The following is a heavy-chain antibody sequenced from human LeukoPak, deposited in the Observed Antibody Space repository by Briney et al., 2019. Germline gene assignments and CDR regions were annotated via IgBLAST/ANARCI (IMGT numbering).Heavy chain of an antibody. CDR3: ARVAFGSWSDYFDY. CDR1: GGSISSYS. CDR2: IYTSGST. J-gene: IGHJ4*02. D-gene: IGHD6-13*01. Sequence: SETLSLTCTVSGGSISSYSWSWIQQPAGKGLEWIGRIYTSGSTNYSPSLKSRVTMSVDTSKNQFSLKLSSVTAADTAVYYCARVAFGSWSDYFDYWGQGTLVTVSS. V-gene: IGHV4-4*07.